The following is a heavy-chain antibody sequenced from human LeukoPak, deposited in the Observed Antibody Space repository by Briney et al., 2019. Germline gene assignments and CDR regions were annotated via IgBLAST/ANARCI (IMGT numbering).Heavy chain of an antibody. CDR1: GYTFTSYA. CDR3: AGKIAWWALDI. V-gene: IGHV7-4-1*02. CDR2: IDTNTGNP. Sequence: GASVKVSCKASGYTFTSYAMNWVRQAPGQGLEWMGWIDTNTGNPTYAQGFTGRFVFSLDTSVSTAYLQISSLKAEDTAVYYCAGKIAWWALDIWGQGTMVTVSS. J-gene: IGHJ3*02. D-gene: IGHD2-8*02.